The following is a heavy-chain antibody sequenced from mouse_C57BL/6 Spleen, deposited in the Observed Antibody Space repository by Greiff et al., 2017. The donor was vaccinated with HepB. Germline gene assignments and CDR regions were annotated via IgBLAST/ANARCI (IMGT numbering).Heavy chain of an antibody. Sequence: EVQLQQSGPELVKPGASVKISCKASGYTFTDYYMNWVKQSHGKSLEWIGDINPNNGGTSYNQKFKGKATLTVDKSSSTAYMELRSLTSEDSAVYYCALYDYDGYYAMDYWGQGTSVTVSS. CDR3: ALYDYDGYYAMDY. V-gene: IGHV1-26*01. CDR1: GYTFTDYY. D-gene: IGHD2-4*01. CDR2: INPNNGGT. J-gene: IGHJ4*01.